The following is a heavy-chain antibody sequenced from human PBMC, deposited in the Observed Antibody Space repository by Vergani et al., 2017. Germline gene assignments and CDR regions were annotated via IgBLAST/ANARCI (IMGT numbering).Heavy chain of an antibody. CDR3: ARHGGSGNYYHLFDS. V-gene: IGHV4-61*02. CDR1: GASMSSVGYY. CDR2: ILGSGTA. J-gene: IGHJ4*02. D-gene: IGHD3-3*01. Sequence: QVQLQESGPGLVKPSQTLSLTCTVSGASMSSVGYYWTWIRQSAGKRLEWIGDILGSGTANYNPSFQGRVSMSVATSKNQFSLTLSSVTAADTALYHCARHGGSGNYYHLFDSWGQGTLVIVSS.